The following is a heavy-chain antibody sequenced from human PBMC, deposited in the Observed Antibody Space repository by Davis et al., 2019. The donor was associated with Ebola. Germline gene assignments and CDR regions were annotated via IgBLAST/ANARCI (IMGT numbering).Heavy chain of an antibody. CDR3: ARGRQWLSLDS. V-gene: IGHV3-11*04. CDR2: ISRLSKNI. Sequence: SLKTPRSVSEMAFNNSYVSWIRQAPGRGLEWISYISRLSKNIFYADSVRGRFTISRDNTKNSVYLVMTGLRPDDTAVYFCARGRQWLSLDSWGQGTLVTVS. CDR1: EMAFNNSY. D-gene: IGHD6-19*01. J-gene: IGHJ5*01.